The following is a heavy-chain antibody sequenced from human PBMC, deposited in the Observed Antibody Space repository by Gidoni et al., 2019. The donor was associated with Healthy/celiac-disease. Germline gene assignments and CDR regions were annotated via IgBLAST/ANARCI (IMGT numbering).Heavy chain of an antibody. CDR2: INHSGST. Sequence: QVQLQQWGAGLLKPSETLSLTCAAYGGSFSGYYWSWIRQPPGKGLEWIGEINHSGSTNYNPSLKSRVTISVDTSKNQFSLKLSSVTAADTAVYYCARGRGAYGGGYFYYGMDVWGQGTTVTVSS. J-gene: IGHJ6*02. CDR3: ARGRGAYGGGYFYYGMDV. V-gene: IGHV4-34*01. D-gene: IGHD3-10*01. CDR1: GGSFSGYY.